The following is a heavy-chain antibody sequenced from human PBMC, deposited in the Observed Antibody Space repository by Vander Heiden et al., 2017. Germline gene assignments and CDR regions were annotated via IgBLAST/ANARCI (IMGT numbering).Heavy chain of an antibody. J-gene: IGHJ6*02. CDR2: IKSKTDGGTT. CDR3: TTDRLIRGRPSYSPYYYYYGMDV. Sequence: EVQLVESGGGLVKPGGSLRISCAASGFTFSNNGMNWVRQDPGKGLEWVGRIKSKTDGGTTDYAAPVRGRFTISRDDSKNTLYLQMNSLKTEDTAVYYCTTDRLIRGRPSYSPYYYYYGMDVWGQGTTGNVAS. D-gene: IGHD1-26*01. V-gene: IGHV3-15*07. CDR1: GFTFSNNG.